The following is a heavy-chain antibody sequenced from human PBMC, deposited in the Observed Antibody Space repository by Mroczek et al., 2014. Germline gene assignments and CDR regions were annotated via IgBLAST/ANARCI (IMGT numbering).Heavy chain of an antibody. CDR3: AWGGLRFLEWTTIRNWFDP. Sequence: VQLVESGGGLVQPGGSLRLSCAASGFTFSSYSMNWVRQAPGKGLEWVSYISSSSSTIYYADSVKGRFTISRDNAKNSLYLQMNSLRAEDTAVYYCAWGGLRFLEWTTIRNWFDPWGQGTLVTVSS. CDR2: ISSSSSTI. J-gene: IGHJ5*02. D-gene: IGHD3-3*01. CDR1: GFTFSSYS. V-gene: IGHV3-48*01.